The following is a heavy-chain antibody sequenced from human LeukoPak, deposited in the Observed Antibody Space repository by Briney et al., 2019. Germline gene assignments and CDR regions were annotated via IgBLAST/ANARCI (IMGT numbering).Heavy chain of an antibody. CDR1: GFTFSSYA. J-gene: IGHJ3*02. CDR3: AKDNVGYYSSAFDI. CDR2: ISYDGSNK. D-gene: IGHD5-12*01. Sequence: GGSLRLSCAASGFTFSSYAMHRVRQAPGKGLEWVAVISYDGSNKYYADSVKGRFTISRDNSKNTLYLQMNSLRAEDTAVYYCAKDNVGYYSSAFDIWGQGTMDTVSS. V-gene: IGHV3-30-3*01.